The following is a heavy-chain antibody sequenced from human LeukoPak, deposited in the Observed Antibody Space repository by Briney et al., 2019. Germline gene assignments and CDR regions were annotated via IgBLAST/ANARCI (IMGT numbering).Heavy chain of an antibody. CDR3: ARHVGNTAMHGSY. CDR1: GYSFTSYW. D-gene: IGHD5-18*01. V-gene: IGHV5-51*01. Sequence: KHGESLKISCKGPGYSFTSYWIGCVRQMPGKGLEWMGIIYPGDSHTRYSPSFQGQVTISADKSISTAYLQWSSLKASDTAMYSCARHVGNTAMHGSYWGQGTLDTVSS. J-gene: IGHJ4*02. CDR2: IYPGDSHT.